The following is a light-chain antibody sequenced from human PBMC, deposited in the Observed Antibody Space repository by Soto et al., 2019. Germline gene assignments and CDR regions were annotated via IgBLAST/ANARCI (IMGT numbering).Light chain of an antibody. CDR3: QQYHIYSGT. V-gene: IGKV1D-16*01. J-gene: IGKJ1*01. CDR2: AAS. Sequence: DIQMTQSPSSVSASVGDRVTFTCRASQGIASWLAWYQQQPGKAPKLLIYAASSLQSGVPSRFSGSGSGTEFTLTINSLQPDDFATYYCQQYHIYSGTFGQGTKVDIK. CDR1: QGIASW.